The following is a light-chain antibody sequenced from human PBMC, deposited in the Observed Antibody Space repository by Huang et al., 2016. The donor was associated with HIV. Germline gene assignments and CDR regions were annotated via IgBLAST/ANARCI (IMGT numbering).Light chain of an antibody. CDR2: AAS. CDR3: QQLNGYPLT. Sequence: IQLTQSPSSLSASVGDRVTISCRASQGISSYLAWYQQKPEKAPKLLIYAASTLQSGVPVRFSGSGSGTDFTLTITSLQPEDFATYYCQQLNGYPLTFGGGTKVEIK. V-gene: IGKV1-9*01. J-gene: IGKJ4*01. CDR1: QGISSY.